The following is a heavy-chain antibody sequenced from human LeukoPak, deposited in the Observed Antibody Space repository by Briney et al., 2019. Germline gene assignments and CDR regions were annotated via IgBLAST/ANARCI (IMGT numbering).Heavy chain of an antibody. CDR1: GYSFTSYW. D-gene: IGHD2-2*01. Sequence: GESLRISCKGSGYSFTSYWISWVRQMPGKGLEWMGRIDPSDSYTNYSPSFQGHVTISADKSISTAYLQWSSLKASDTAMYYCASLPVYCSSTSCYPAWGQGTLVTVSS. J-gene: IGHJ4*02. CDR2: IDPSDSYT. V-gene: IGHV5-10-1*01. CDR3: ASLPVYCSSTSCYPA.